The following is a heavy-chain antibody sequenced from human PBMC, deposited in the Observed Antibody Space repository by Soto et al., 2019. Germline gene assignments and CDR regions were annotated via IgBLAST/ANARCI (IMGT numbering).Heavy chain of an antibody. CDR1: GVSIHNSHSF. CDR3: GRVVEGATRHTDFDS. CDR2: VYYSGGA. V-gene: IGHV4-39*01. D-gene: IGHD2-15*01. J-gene: IGHJ5*01. Sequence: PSETLSLTCAVSGVSIHNSHSFWGWIRQPPGKGLEFIGSVYYSGGANYNPSLKSRVTVSIDTSNNQFSLRVNSVTAADTAVYYCGRVVEGATRHTDFDSWGQGIPVTVSS.